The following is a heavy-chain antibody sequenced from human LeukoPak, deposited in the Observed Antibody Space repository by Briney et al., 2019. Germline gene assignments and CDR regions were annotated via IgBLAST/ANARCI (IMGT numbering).Heavy chain of an antibody. D-gene: IGHD3-22*01. CDR3: ARDRAYYDSSGYSY. J-gene: IGHJ4*02. Sequence: GGSLRLSCAASGFTFDDYGMSWVRQAPGKGLEWVSGINWNGGSTGYADSVKGRFTIYRDNAKNSLYLQMNSLRAEDTALYYCARDRAYYDSSGYSYWGQGTLVTVSS. CDR1: GFTFDDYG. V-gene: IGHV3-20*04. CDR2: INWNGGST.